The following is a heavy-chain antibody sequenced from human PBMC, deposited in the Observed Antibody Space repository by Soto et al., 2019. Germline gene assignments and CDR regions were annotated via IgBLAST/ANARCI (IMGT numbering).Heavy chain of an antibody. CDR1: GLSFSGHG. Sequence: SVTLSLTCAFYGLSFSGHGGILIRTPHGKGLEWIGEINHSGSTNYNPSLKSRVTISVDTSKNQFSLKLSSVTAADTAVYYCARGGTYGYGYAAYYYGMDVWGQGNTVTVS. J-gene: IGHJ6*02. V-gene: IGHV4-34*01. CDR2: INHSGST. D-gene: IGHD5-18*01. CDR3: ARGGTYGYGYAAYYYGMDV.